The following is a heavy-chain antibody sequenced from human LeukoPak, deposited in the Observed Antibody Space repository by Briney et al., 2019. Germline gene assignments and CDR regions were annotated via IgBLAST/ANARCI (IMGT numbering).Heavy chain of an antibody. J-gene: IGHJ4*02. CDR3: ARETNDWKFDY. Sequence: ASVKVSCKASGYTFTSYYMHWVRQAPGQGLEWMGIINPSGGSTSYAQKFQGRVTMTRDTSTSTVYMEVSSLRSEDTAVYYCARETNDWKFDYWGQGTLVTVSS. CDR1: GYTFTSYY. V-gene: IGHV1-46*01. CDR2: INPSGGST. D-gene: IGHD1-1*01.